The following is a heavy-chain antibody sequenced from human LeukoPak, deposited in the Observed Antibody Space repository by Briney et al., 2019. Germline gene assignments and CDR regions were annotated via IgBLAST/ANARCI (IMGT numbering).Heavy chain of an antibody. V-gene: IGHV3-21*01. CDR2: ISSGGMWI. Sequence: GGSLRLSCAASGFTFSSYSMNWVRQAPGKGLEWVSSISSGGMWIYYADSLKGRFTISRDNAKNSLYLQMNSLRAEDTAVYYCARGGGSGSYYMVYWGQGTLVTVSS. CDR3: ARGGGSGSYYMVY. D-gene: IGHD3-10*01. CDR1: GFTFSSYS. J-gene: IGHJ4*02.